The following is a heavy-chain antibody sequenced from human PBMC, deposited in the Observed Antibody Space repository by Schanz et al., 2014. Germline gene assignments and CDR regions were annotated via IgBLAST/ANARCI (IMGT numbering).Heavy chain of an antibody. CDR3: ARGGSGSHYRLDY. J-gene: IGHJ4*02. CDR1: GFTFSSYD. CDR2: VSRSTPDI. D-gene: IGHD1-26*01. V-gene: IGHV3-21*03. Sequence: VQLVESGGGVVQPGRSLRLSCVASGFTFSSYDVFWVRQAPGKGLEWVSYVSRSTPDIYYADSVKGRFTMSRDNAKNSVFLQMNSLRAEDTGLYFCARGGSGSHYRLDYWGQGTLVTVSS.